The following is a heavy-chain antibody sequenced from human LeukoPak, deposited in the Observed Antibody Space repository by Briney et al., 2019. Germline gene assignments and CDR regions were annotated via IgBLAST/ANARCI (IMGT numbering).Heavy chain of an antibody. CDR3: ARERRRGIAAAGTDY. Sequence: PSETLSLTCTVSGYSISSGYYWGWIRQPPGKGLEWIGSIYHSGSTYYNPSLKSRVTISVDTSKNQFSLKLSSVTAADTAVYYCARERRRGIAAAGTDYWGQGTLVTVSS. V-gene: IGHV4-38-2*02. J-gene: IGHJ4*02. D-gene: IGHD6-13*01. CDR1: GYSISSGYY. CDR2: IYHSGST.